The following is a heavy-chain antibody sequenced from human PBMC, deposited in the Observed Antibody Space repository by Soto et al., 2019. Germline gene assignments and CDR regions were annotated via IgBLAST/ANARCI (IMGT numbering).Heavy chain of an antibody. D-gene: IGHD3-9*01. V-gene: IGHV1-69*13. CDR3: ARGYYDILTGPWAFDI. CDR1: GGTFSSYA. CDR2: IIPIFGTA. J-gene: IGHJ3*02. Sequence: SVKVSCKASGGTFSSYAISWVRQAPGQGLEWMGGIIPIFGTANYAQKFQGRVTITADESTSTAYMELSSLRSEDTAVYYCARGYYDILTGPWAFDIWGQGTMVTVSS.